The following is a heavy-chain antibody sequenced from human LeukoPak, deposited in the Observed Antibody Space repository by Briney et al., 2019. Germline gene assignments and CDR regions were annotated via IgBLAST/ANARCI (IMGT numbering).Heavy chain of an antibody. V-gene: IGHV4-34*01. CDR3: ARAGRVRDVGFFPQLVGGYFDY. J-gene: IGHJ4*02. Sequence: SETLSLTCAVYGGSFSGYYWSWIRQPPGKGLEWIGEINHSGSTNYNPSLKSRVTISVDTTKNQFSLKLSSVTAADTAVYYCARAGRVRDVGFFPQLVGGYFDYWAQGTLVTVSS. CDR2: INHSGST. D-gene: IGHD6-6*01. CDR1: GGSFSGYY.